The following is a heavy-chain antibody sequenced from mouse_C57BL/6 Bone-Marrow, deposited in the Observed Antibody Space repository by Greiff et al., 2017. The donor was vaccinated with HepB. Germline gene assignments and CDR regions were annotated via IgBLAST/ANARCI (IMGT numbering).Heavy chain of an antibody. D-gene: IGHD2-3*01. CDR3: ARGIGGYYAWFAY. Sequence: EVKLQESGPGLVKPSQSLSLTCSVTGYSITSGYYWNWIRQFPGNNLEWMGYISYDGSNNYNPSLKNRISITRDTSKNQFFLKLNSVTTEDTATYYCARGIGGYYAWFAYWGQGTLVTVSA. CDR2: ISYDGSN. V-gene: IGHV3-6*01. J-gene: IGHJ3*01. CDR1: GYSITSGYY.